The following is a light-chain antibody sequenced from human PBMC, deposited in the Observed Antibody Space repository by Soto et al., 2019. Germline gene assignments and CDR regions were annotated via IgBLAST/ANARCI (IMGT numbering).Light chain of an antibody. V-gene: IGKV1-39*01. CDR2: GAS. CDR1: QTLGRD. CDR3: QQTYSAPWT. J-gene: IGKJ1*01. Sequence: DIQMTQSPSSLSASVGDRVTISCRASQTLGRDLNWYQQKPGKAPNLLIYGASTLQSGVPSRFSGSGSGTHFTLTVSSLQVADFATYFCQQTYSAPWTFGQGTKLEIK.